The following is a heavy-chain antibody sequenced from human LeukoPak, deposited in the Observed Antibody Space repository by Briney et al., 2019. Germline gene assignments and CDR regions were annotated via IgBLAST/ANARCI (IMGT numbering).Heavy chain of an antibody. CDR2: IYPGDSDT. CDR3: AIYCGGDCYPAPFDY. D-gene: IGHD2-21*02. CDR1: GYDFSKYW. V-gene: IGHV5-51*01. J-gene: IGHJ4*02. Sequence: GESLKISCKASGYDFSKYWIAWVRQMPGKGLEWMGIIYPGDSDTRYSPSFQGQVTISADKSISTAYLQWSSLKASDTAMYYCAIYCGGDCYPAPFDYWGQGTLVTVSS.